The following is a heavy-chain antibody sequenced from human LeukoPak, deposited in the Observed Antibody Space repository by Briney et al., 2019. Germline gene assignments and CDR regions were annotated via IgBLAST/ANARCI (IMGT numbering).Heavy chain of an antibody. CDR2: INHSGST. V-gene: IGHV4-34*01. Sequence: KTSETLSLTCTVYGGSFSGYYWSWIRQPPGKGLEWIGEINHSGSTNYNPSLKSRVTISVDTSKNQFSLKLSSVTAADTAVYYCARQDPTSGAFDIWGQGTMVTVSS. CDR1: GGSFSGYY. CDR3: ARQDPTSGAFDI. J-gene: IGHJ3*02. D-gene: IGHD1-26*01.